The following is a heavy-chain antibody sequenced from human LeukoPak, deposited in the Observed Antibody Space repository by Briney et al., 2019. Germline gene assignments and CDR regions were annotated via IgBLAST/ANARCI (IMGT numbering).Heavy chain of an antibody. J-gene: IGHJ6*02. Sequence: SETLSLTCTVSGGSISSSSYYWGWIRQPPGKGLEWIGSIYYSGSTYYNPSLKSRVTISVDTSKNQFSLKLSSVPAADTAVYYCARVSYGDYPRGRYYYGMDVWGQGTTVTVSS. CDR2: IYYSGST. CDR3: ARVSYGDYPRGRYYYGMDV. D-gene: IGHD4-17*01. V-gene: IGHV4-39*01. CDR1: GGSISSSSYY.